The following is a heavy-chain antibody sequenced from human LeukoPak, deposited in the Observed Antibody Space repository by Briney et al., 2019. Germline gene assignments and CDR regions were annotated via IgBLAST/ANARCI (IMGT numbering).Heavy chain of an antibody. V-gene: IGHV3-11*01. CDR2: ISSSGSTI. Sequence: GGSLRLSCAASGFTFSDYYMSWIRQAPGKGLEWVSYISSSGSTIYYADSVKGRFTISRDNAKNSLYLQMNSLRAEDTAVYYCARERFYYDSSGYGSNMDVWGKGTTVTISS. CDR1: GFTFSDYY. CDR3: ARERFYYDSSGYGSNMDV. J-gene: IGHJ6*03. D-gene: IGHD3-22*01.